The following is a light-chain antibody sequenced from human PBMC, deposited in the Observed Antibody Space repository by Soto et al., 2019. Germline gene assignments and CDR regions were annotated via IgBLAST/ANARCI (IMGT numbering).Light chain of an antibody. CDR3: QQSYRTPWT. CDR2: DAS. V-gene: IGKV1-39*01. J-gene: IGKJ1*01. Sequence: DIQMTQSPSSLSASVGDRVTITCRASQSISSYLNWYQQKPGKAPKLRIYDASSLQSGVPSRFSGSGSGTDFTLTISSLQPEDFATYYCQQSYRTPWTFGQGTKVEIK. CDR1: QSISSY.